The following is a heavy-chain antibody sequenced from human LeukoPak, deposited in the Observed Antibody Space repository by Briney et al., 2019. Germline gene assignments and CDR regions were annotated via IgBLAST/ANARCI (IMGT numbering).Heavy chain of an antibody. Sequence: SETLSLTCTVYGGSISSSSYYWGWIRQPPGKGLEWFGSIYYSGSTYYNPSLKSRDTISVDTSKNQFSLKLSSVTAADTAVYYCASPLGYCTNGVCYVYWGQGTLVTVSS. CDR1: GGSISSSSYY. CDR2: IYYSGST. J-gene: IGHJ4*02. V-gene: IGHV4-39*01. CDR3: ASPLGYCTNGVCYVY. D-gene: IGHD2-8*01.